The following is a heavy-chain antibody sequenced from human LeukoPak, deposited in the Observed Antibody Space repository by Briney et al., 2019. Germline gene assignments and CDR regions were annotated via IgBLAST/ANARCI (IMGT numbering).Heavy chain of an antibody. D-gene: IGHD1-26*01. V-gene: IGHV4-59*08. CDR1: GGSFSSYY. Sequence: SETLSFTCAVYGGSFSSYYWSWIRQPPGKGLEWIGYIYYSGSTNYSPSLKSRVTISVDTSKNQFSLKLSSVTAADTAVYYCANLPRYSGSYGSWGQGTLVTVSS. J-gene: IGHJ5*02. CDR3: ANLPRYSGSYGS. CDR2: IYYSGST.